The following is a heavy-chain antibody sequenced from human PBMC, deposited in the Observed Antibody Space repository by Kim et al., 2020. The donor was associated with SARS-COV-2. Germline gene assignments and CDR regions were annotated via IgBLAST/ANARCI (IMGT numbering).Heavy chain of an antibody. J-gene: IGHJ5*02. D-gene: IGHD2-2*01. V-gene: IGHV3-49*02. Sequence: GKGRFTISRDDSKSIAYLQMNSLETEDTAVYYCTRGGCIVVVPATGWFDPWGQGTLVTVSS. CDR3: TRGGCIVVVPATGWFDP.